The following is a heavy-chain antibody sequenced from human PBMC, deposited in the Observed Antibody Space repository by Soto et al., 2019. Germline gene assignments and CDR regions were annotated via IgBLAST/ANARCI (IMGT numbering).Heavy chain of an antibody. J-gene: IGHJ4*02. Sequence: GESLKVSCKVSGYSFTSYWIGWVRQMPGKGLEWMGIIYPGDSDTRYSPSFQGQVTISADKSISTAYLQWSSLKASDTAMYYCARHPLVVPAATGFDYWGQGTLVTVSS. D-gene: IGHD2-2*01. V-gene: IGHV5-51*01. CDR3: ARHPLVVPAATGFDY. CDR2: IYPGDSDT. CDR1: GYSFTSYW.